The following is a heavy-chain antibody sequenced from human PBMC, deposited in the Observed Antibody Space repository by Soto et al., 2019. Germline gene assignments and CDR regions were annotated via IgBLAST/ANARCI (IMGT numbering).Heavy chain of an antibody. CDR3: ARDQGYNYDSSGYYTHAFDI. CDR1: GGSISSGGYY. V-gene: IGHV4-31*03. Sequence: PSETLSLTCTVSGGSISSGGYYWSWLRQHPGKGLEWIGYIYYSGSTYYNPSLKSRVTISVDTSKNQFSLKLSSVTAADTAVYYSARDQGYNYDSSGYYTHAFDIWGQGTMVTVSS. J-gene: IGHJ3*02. CDR2: IYYSGST. D-gene: IGHD3-22*01.